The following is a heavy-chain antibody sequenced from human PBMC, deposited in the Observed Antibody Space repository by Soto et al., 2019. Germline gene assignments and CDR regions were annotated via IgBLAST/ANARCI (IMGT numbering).Heavy chain of an antibody. V-gene: IGHV6-1*01. CDR2: TYYRSKWYN. J-gene: IGHJ3*02. CDR1: GDSVSSNSAA. D-gene: IGHD2-21*01. CDR3: ARAEEHIVVARSFDI. Sequence: QVQLQQSGPGLVKPSQTLSLTCAISGDSVSSNSAAWNWIRQSPSRGLEWLGRTYYRSKWYNDYAVSVKSRMHITPDTTKKKLCQELNYVTPEDTAGYYCARAEEHIVVARSFDIWGQGTMVTVSS.